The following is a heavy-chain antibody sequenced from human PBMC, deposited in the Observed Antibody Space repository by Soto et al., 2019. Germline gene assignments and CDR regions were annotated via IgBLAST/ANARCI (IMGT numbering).Heavy chain of an antibody. CDR3: VRGYRSFDS. D-gene: IGHD6-19*01. CDR1: GFIFSEYF. Sequence: EVQLVESGGGLVQPGGSLRLSCAASGFIFSEYFMDWVRQAPGKGLEWVGRVRNKANSHTTEYAASVKGRFTISRDDSKNSLHLQMNSLRTEDTAVYYCVRGYRSFDSWGQGTLVTVSS. J-gene: IGHJ4*02. V-gene: IGHV3-72*01. CDR2: VRNKANSHTT.